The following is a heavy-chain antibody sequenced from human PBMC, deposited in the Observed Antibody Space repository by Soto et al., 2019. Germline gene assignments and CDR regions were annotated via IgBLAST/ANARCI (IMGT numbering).Heavy chain of an antibody. CDR2: INAGNGNT. D-gene: IGHD4-17*01. J-gene: IGHJ6*02. Sequence: EASVKVSCKASGYTFTSYAMHWVRQAPGQRLEWMGWINAGNGNTKYSQKFQGRVTITRDTSASTAYMELSSLRSEDTAVYYCARSKYGDYFYYYGMDVWGQGTTVTVSS. V-gene: IGHV1-3*01. CDR3: ARSKYGDYFYYYGMDV. CDR1: GYTFTSYA.